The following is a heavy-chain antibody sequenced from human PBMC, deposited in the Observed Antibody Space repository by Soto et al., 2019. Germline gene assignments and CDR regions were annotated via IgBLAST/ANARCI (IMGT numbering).Heavy chain of an antibody. CDR1: GFTFSSYG. CDR2: IWYDGSNK. D-gene: IGHD4-17*01. CDR3: ARAGVTTVTTNVLIDAFDI. Sequence: GGSLRLSCAASGFTFSSYGMHWVHQAPGKGLEWVAVIWYDGSNKYYADSVKGRFTISRDNSKNTLYLQMNSLRAEDTAVYYCARAGVTTVTTNVLIDAFDIWGQGTMVTVSS. J-gene: IGHJ3*02. V-gene: IGHV3-33*01.